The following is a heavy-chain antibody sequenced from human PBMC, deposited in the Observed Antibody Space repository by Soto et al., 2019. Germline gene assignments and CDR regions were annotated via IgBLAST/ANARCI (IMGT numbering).Heavy chain of an antibody. J-gene: IGHJ6*02. D-gene: IGHD2-2*01. Sequence: ASVKVSCKASGYTFTTYLMHWVRQAPGQGFEWLGRINPTGGDTVYAQKFQGRVSVTKDTSTSTVYIELGSLTSKDTAVYYCARGSYASNVFIMDVWGQGTAVTVSS. CDR2: INPTGGDT. CDR1: GYTFTTYL. CDR3: ARGSYASNVFIMDV. V-gene: IGHV1-46*01.